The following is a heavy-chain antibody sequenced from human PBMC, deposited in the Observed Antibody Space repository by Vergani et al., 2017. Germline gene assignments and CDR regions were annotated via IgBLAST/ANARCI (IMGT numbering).Heavy chain of an antibody. D-gene: IGHD3-10*01. CDR2: ISAYNGNT. CDR1: GYTFTSYG. J-gene: IGHJ4*02. CDR3: ARDQPVMVRGVIIALDY. Sequence: QVQLVQSGAEVKKPGASVKVSCKASGYTFTSYGISWVRQATGQGLEWMGWISAYNGNTNYAQKLQGRVTMTTDTSTSTAYMELRSLRSDDTAVYYCARDQPVMVRGVIIALDYWGQGTLVTVSS. V-gene: IGHV1-18*01.